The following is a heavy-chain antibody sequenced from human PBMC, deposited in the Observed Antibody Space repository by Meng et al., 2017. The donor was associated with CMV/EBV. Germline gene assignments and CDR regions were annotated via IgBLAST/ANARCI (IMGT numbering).Heavy chain of an antibody. D-gene: IGHD6-13*01. CDR3: ARVGGYSSSWSRFGRGNWFDP. J-gene: IGHJ5*02. CDR2: INHSGST. CDR1: GWSFSGYY. Sequence: SETLSLTCAVYGWSFSGYYWSWIRQPPGEGLEWIGEINHSGSTNYNPSLKSRVTISVDTSKNQFSLKLSSVTATDTAVYYCARVGGYSSSWSRFGRGNWFDPWGQGTLVTVSS. V-gene: IGHV4-34*01.